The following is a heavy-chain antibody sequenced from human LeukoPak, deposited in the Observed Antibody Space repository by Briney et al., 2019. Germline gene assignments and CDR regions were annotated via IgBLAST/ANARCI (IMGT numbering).Heavy chain of an antibody. Sequence: ASVKVSCKASGYTLTSYYMHCVRQAPGQGLEWMGIINPSGGSTSYALKFQGRVTMTRDTSTSTVYMELSRLRSDDTAVYYCARDLDPGTSGDYWGQGTLVTVSS. J-gene: IGHJ4*02. CDR3: ARDLDPGTSGDY. V-gene: IGHV1-46*01. CDR2: INPSGGST. CDR1: GYTLTSYY. D-gene: IGHD1-7*01.